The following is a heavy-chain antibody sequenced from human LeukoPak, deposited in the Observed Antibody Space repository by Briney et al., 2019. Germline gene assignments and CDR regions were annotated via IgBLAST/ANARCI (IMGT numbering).Heavy chain of an antibody. V-gene: IGHV4-38-2*02. CDR2: IFHTGST. CDR1: GHSISSIYY. Sequence: PSETLSLTCTVSGHSISSIYYWGWIRQPPGKGLEWIGTIFHTGSTYYNPSLKSRVTKSVDMSKNQFSLKLSSVTAADTAVYYCARGNTWYYFDYWGQGALVTVSS. D-gene: IGHD6-13*01. CDR3: ARGNTWYYFDY. J-gene: IGHJ4*02.